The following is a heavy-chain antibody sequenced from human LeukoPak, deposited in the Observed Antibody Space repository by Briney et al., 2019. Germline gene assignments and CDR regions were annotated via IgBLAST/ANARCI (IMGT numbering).Heavy chain of an antibody. CDR2: INSDGSST. CDR1: GFTFSSYW. V-gene: IGHV3-74*01. D-gene: IGHD1-26*01. Sequence: GGSLRLSCAASGFTFSSYWMHWVRQAPGKGLVWVSRINSDGSSTSYADSVKGRFTISRDNAKNTLYLQMNSLRAGDTAVYYCARVGSGSGGSYDYWGQGTLVTVSS. CDR3: ARVGSGSGGSYDY. J-gene: IGHJ4*02.